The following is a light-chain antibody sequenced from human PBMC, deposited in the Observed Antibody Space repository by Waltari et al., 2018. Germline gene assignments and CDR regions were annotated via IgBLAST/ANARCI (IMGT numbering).Light chain of an antibody. J-gene: IGKJ2*01. Sequence: DIQMTQSPSTLSASVGDRVTITCRASQSISTWLAWYQQIPGEAPKLLIYKASSLESGVPSRFSGSGSGTEFTLTISSLRPDDFATYYCQQYNESPYTFGQGTKLEIE. CDR3: QQYNESPYT. V-gene: IGKV1-5*03. CDR2: KAS. CDR1: QSISTW.